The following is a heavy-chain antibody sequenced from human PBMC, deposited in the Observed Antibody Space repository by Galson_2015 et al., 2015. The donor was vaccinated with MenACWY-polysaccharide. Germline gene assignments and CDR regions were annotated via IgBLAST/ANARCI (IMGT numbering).Heavy chain of an antibody. V-gene: IGHV3-23*01. J-gene: IGHJ6*02. D-gene: IGHD4-17*01. CDR3: AKAPGFTVTTGYYYYYGMDV. Sequence: WVRQAPGKGLEWVSAISGSGGSTYYADSVKGRLTISRDNSKNTLYLQMNSLRAEDTAVYYCAKAPGFTVTTGYYYYYGMDVWGQGTTVTVSS. CDR2: ISGSGGST.